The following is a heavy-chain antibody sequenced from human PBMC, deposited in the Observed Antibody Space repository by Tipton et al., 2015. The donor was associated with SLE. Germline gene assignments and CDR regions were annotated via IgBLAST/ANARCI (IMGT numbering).Heavy chain of an antibody. J-gene: IGHJ3*02. CDR3: ARVRGPTATFGGVIPPVDAFDI. CDR1: GGSISSHY. D-gene: IGHD3-16*02. V-gene: IGHV4-59*11. Sequence: LRLSCTVSGGSISSHYWSWIRQPPGKGLEWIGYIYYSGSTNYNPSLKSRVTISVDTSKNQFSLKLSSVTAADTAVYYCARVRGPTATFGGVIPPVDAFDIWGQGTMVTVSS. CDR2: IYYSGST.